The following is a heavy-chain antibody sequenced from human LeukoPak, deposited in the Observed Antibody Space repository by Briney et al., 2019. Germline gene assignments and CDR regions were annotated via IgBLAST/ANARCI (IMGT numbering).Heavy chain of an antibody. CDR1: GASISSSNYY. D-gene: IGHD3-10*01. J-gene: IGHJ3*02. CDR3: ARGFRLGDAFDI. CDR2: IYSSGNT. V-gene: IGHV4-39*01. Sequence: SETLSLTCAVSGASISSSNYYWGWVRQSPGKGLEWIGNIYSSGNTYYNASLKSRVTMYIDTSKNQFSLKLSSVTAADTAMYYCARGFRLGDAFDIWGQGTMVTVSS.